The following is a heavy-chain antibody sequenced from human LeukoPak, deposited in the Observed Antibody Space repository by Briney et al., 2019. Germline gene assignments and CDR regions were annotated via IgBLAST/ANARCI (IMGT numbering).Heavy chain of an antibody. J-gene: IGHJ3*02. CDR3: ARDLTPDYDSSGYYYDAFDI. Sequence: ASVKVSCKASGYTFTSYYIHWVRQAPGQGLEWMGIINPSGGSTYSAQKFQGRVTMTRDTSTSTVYMELSSLRSEDTAVYYCARDLTPDYDSSGYYYDAFDIWGQGTMVTVSS. CDR1: GYTFTSYY. D-gene: IGHD3-22*01. CDR2: INPSGGST. V-gene: IGHV1-46*01.